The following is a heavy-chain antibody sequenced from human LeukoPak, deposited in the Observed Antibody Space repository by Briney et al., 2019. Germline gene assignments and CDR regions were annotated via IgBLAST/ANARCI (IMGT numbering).Heavy chain of an antibody. V-gene: IGHV1-69*05. CDR3: ARERDGYNYGVDY. J-gene: IGHJ4*02. CDR1: GGTFSSYA. D-gene: IGHD5-24*01. Sequence: SVKVSCKASGGTFSSYAISWVRQAPGQGLEWMGRIIPIFGTANYAQKFQGRVTITTDESTSTAYMELSSLRSEDTAVHYCARERDGYNYGVDYWGQGTLVTVSS. CDR2: IIPIFGTA.